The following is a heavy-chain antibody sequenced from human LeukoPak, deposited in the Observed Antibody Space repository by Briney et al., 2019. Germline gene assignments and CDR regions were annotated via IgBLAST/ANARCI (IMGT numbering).Heavy chain of an antibody. D-gene: IGHD2-21*02. CDR3: ARGDYIVVVTDVPGGAFDI. V-gene: IGHV4-61*01. Sequence: SQTLSLTCTVSGGSISSGTYYWSWIRQPPGKGLEWMGYIYYSGSTNYNPSLKSRVTISVDTSKNQFSLKLSSVTAADTAVYYYARGDYIVVVTDVPGGAFDIWGQGTMVTVSS. CDR2: IYYSGST. CDR1: GGSISSGTYY. J-gene: IGHJ3*02.